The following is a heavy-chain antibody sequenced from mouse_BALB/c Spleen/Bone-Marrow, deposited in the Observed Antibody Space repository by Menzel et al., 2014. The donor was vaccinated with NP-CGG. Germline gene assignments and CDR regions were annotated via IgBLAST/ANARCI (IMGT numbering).Heavy chain of an antibody. J-gene: IGHJ1*01. CDR1: GYTFTSYI. Sequence: VQLQQSGPELVQPGASVKMSCKASGYTFTSYIMQWVKQKPGQGLEWIGYINPYNDGTKYNEKFKGMATLTSDKSSSTAYMGLSSLTSEDSAVYYCARFDGYYSLYFDVWGAGTTVTVSS. CDR2: INPYNDGT. D-gene: IGHD2-3*01. V-gene: IGHV1-14*01. CDR3: ARFDGYYSLYFDV.